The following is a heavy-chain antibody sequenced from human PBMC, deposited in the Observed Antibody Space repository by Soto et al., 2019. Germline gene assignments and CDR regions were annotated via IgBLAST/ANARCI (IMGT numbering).Heavy chain of an antibody. J-gene: IGHJ5*02. CDR1: GFTFTNYA. Sequence: EVQLSESGGDLRQPGGSLRFSCAASGFTFTNYAMTWVRQTPGKGLEWVSGISASGGLKYYADSVQGRFTVSRDNSKNILYLQMDNLRDEDTALYYCAREVGAPSGWLDPWGQGTQVTVSS. CDR3: AREVGAPSGWLDP. CDR2: ISASGGLK. D-gene: IGHD1-26*01. V-gene: IGHV3-23*01.